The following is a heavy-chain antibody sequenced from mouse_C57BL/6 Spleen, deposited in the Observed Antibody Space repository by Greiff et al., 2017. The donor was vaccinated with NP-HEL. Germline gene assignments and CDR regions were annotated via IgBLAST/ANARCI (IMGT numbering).Heavy chain of an antibody. CDR1: GYAFSSYW. V-gene: IGHV1-80*01. CDR3: ARSRMVTTVMDY. Sequence: VKLQESWAELVKPGASVKISCKASGYAFSSYWMNWVKQRPGKGLEWIGQIYPGDGDTNYNGKFKGKATLTADKSSSTAYMQLSSLTSEDSAVYFCARSRMVTTVMDYWGQGTSVTVSS. D-gene: IGHD2-2*01. CDR2: IYPGDGDT. J-gene: IGHJ4*01.